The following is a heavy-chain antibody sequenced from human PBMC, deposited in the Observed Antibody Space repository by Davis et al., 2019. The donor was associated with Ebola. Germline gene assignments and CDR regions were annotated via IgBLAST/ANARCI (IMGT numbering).Heavy chain of an antibody. J-gene: IGHJ6*02. D-gene: IGHD3-3*01. CDR1: GFTFDDYA. CDR2: ISWNSGSI. Sequence: SLKISCAASGFTFDDYAMHWVRQAPGKGLEWVSGISWNSGSIGYADSVKGRFTISRDNAKNSLYLQMNSLRAEDTALYYCARDIGLNYDFRDGMDVWGQGTTVTVSS. V-gene: IGHV3-9*01. CDR3: ARDIGLNYDFRDGMDV.